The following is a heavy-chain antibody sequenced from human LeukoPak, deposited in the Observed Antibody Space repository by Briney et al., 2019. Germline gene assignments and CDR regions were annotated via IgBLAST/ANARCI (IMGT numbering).Heavy chain of an antibody. CDR1: GFTFSSYS. CDR2: ISSSSSYI. D-gene: IGHD4-17*01. CDR3: AKDIYGDYYYGMDV. Sequence: GGSLRLSCAASGFTFSSYSMNWVRQAPGKGLEWVSSISSSSSYIYYADSVKGRFTISRDNAKNSLYLQMNSLRAEDTALYYCAKDIYGDYYYGMDVWGQGTTVTVSS. J-gene: IGHJ6*02. V-gene: IGHV3-21*04.